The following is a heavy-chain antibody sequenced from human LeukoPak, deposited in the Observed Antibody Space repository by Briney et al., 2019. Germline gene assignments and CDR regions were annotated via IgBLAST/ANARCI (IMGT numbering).Heavy chain of an antibody. D-gene: IGHD3-9*01. CDR3: AKKYDILTGPNYFDC. CDR1: GFTFTNYE. J-gene: IGHJ4*02. Sequence: GGSLRLSCAASGFTFTNYEMSWVRQAPGKGLEWVSGISWNSGTIVYADSVKGRFTISRDNAKNSLYLQMNSLRAEDTAVYYCAKKYDILTGPNYFDCWGQGTLVTVSS. CDR2: ISWNSGTI. V-gene: IGHV3-23*01.